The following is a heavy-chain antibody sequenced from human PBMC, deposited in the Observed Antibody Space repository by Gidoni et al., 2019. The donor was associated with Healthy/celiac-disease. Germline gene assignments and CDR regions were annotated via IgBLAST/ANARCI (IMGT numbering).Heavy chain of an antibody. CDR1: GGSFSGYY. CDR2: INHSGST. CDR3: ARGSNWGSGYYYYGMDV. D-gene: IGHD7-27*01. Sequence: QVQLQQWGAGLLKPSETLSLTCAVYGGSFSGYYWSGIRQPPGKGLEWIGEINHSGSTNYNPSLKSRVTISVDTSKNQFSLKLSSVTAADTAVYYCARGSNWGSGYYYYGMDVWGQGTTVTVSS. J-gene: IGHJ6*02. V-gene: IGHV4-34*01.